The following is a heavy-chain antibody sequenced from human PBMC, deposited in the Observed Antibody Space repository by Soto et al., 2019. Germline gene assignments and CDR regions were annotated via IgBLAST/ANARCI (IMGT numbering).Heavy chain of an antibody. V-gene: IGHV4-59*01. CDR3: ARDVAYESSGYYYGAYFDC. CDR2: SHYSGST. J-gene: IGHJ4*02. D-gene: IGHD3-22*01. Sequence: AETLSLTCTVSGGSINNYYWSWIRQPPGKGLEWIGYSHYSGSTNYNPSLKSRVTISIDTSKNQFSLNLSSVTAADTAVYYCARDVAYESSGYYYGAYFDCWGQGTLVTVSS. CDR1: GGSINNYY.